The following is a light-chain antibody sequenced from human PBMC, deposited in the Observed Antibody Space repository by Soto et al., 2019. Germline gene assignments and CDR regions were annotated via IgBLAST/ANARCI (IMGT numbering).Light chain of an antibody. CDR2: GAS. Sequence: IVMKQSPATLSVTPGERATLSCRASQSVSSNLAWYQQKPGQAPRLLIYGASTRATGIPARFSGSGSGTEFTLTISSLQSEDFAVYYCQQYNNWPQTFGQGTKVDNK. CDR3: QQYNNWPQT. CDR1: QSVSSN. J-gene: IGKJ1*01. V-gene: IGKV3-15*01.